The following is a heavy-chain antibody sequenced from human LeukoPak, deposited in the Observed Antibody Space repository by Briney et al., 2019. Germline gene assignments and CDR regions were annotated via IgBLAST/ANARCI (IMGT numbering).Heavy chain of an antibody. CDR2: INPKSGGT. J-gene: IGHJ3*02. CDR3: ATVRTYDRSGGDAFDI. V-gene: IGHV1-2*04. Sequence: GASVKVSCKASGYTFTGYYMHWGRQAPGHGFEWMGRINPKSGGTNNAQKFKGWVTMTRDTSISTGYMELSRLRSDDTAVYYCATVRTYDRSGGDAFDIWGQATMVTVSS. CDR1: GYTFTGYY. D-gene: IGHD3-22*01.